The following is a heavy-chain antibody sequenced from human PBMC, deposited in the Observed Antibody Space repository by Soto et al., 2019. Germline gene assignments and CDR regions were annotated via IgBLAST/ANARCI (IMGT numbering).Heavy chain of an antibody. D-gene: IGHD3-3*01. CDR2: ISAYNGNT. J-gene: IGHJ4*02. CDR1: GYTFTSYG. CDR3: ARVPYDFWSGYPYYYFDY. V-gene: IGHV1-18*01. Sequence: WASVKVSCKASGYTFTSYGISWVRQAPGQGLEWMGWISAYNGNTNYAQKLQGRVTMTTDTSTSTAYMELRSLRSDDTAVYYCARVPYDFWSGYPYYYFDYWGQGTLVTVSS.